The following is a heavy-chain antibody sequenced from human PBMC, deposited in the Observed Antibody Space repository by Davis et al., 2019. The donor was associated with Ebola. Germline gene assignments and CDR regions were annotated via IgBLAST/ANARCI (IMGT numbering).Heavy chain of an antibody. J-gene: IGHJ4*02. CDR3: AKERRCHNRCDY. D-gene: IGHD1-1*01. V-gene: IGHV3-53*01. CDR2: MYGGDT. CDR1: GFAVRNTH. Sequence: GESLKISCDFSGFAVRNTHMSWVRQAPGKGLEWDSGMYGGDTHYADSVKGRFTISRDNSKNTLYLQMNSLRAEDTAVDEGAKERRCHNRCDYWGQGTMVTVSS.